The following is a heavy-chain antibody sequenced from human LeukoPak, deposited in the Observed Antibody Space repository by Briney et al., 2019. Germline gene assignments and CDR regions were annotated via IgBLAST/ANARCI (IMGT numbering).Heavy chain of an antibody. D-gene: IGHD2-21*02. V-gene: IGHV3-53*01. J-gene: IGHJ4*02. CDR2: IYSGGST. Sequence: GGSLRLSCAASGFTVSSNYMSWVRQAPGKGLGWVSVIYSGGSTYYADSVKGRFTISRDNSKNTLYLQMNSLRAEDTAVYYCARESCGGDCYTDYWGQGTLVTVSS. CDR3: ARESCGGDCYTDY. CDR1: GFTVSSNY.